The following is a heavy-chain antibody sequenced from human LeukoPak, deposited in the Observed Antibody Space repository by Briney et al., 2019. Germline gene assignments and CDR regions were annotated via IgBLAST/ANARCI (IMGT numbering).Heavy chain of an antibody. Sequence: SETLSLTCAVYGGSFSGYYWSWIRQPPGKGLEWIGEINHSGSTNYNPSLKSRVTISVDTSKNQFSLKLSSVTAADTAVYYCARGTIKAVAGRAFDIWGQGTMVTVSS. CDR1: GGSFSGYY. CDR3: ARGTIKAVAGRAFDI. J-gene: IGHJ3*02. D-gene: IGHD6-19*01. V-gene: IGHV4-34*01. CDR2: INHSGST.